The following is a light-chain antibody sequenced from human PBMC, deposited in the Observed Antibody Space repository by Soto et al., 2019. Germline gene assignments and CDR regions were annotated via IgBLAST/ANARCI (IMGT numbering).Light chain of an antibody. CDR2: SND. V-gene: IGLV1-44*01. J-gene: IGLJ3*02. Sequence: QSVLTQPPSASGTPGQRVTISCSGSDSNIGSNSVNWYQHLPGMAPKLLTHSNDDRPSGGADRFSGSKSGTSASLAISGLPSEDEADYYCAAWDDILNDRVFGGGTKLTVL. CDR3: AAWDDILNDRV. CDR1: DSNIGSNS.